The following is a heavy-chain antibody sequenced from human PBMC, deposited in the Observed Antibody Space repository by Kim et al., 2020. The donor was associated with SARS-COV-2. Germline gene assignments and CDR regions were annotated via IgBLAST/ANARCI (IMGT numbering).Heavy chain of an antibody. CDR3: SRDGRRHSHDAFDY. V-gene: IGHV4-30-4*01. CDR1: SGSINTGDYY. J-gene: IGHJ4*02. Sequence: SETLSLTCTVSSGSINTGDYYWNWIRQAPGKGLEWVGYIHSSGSPYYNPSLRSRLTISIDTSNDQFSLRLSSVTAADTAVYYCSRDGRRHSHDAFDYWGQGILVTVSS. CDR2: IHSSGSP. D-gene: IGHD1-1*01.